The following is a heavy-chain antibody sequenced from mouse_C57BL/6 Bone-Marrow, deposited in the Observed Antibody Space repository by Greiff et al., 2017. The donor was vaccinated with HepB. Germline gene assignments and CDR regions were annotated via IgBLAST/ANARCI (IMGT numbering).Heavy chain of an antibody. V-gene: IGHV5-16*01. J-gene: IGHJ2*01. Sequence: DVQLQESEGGLVQPGSSMKLSCTASGFTFSDYYMAWVRQVPEKGLEWVANINYDGSSTYYLDSLKSRFIISRDNAKNILYLQMSSLKSEDTATYYCAREFYYGSSYRYFDYWGQGTTLTVSS. D-gene: IGHD1-1*01. CDR1: GFTFSDYY. CDR3: AREFYYGSSYRYFDY. CDR2: INYDGSST.